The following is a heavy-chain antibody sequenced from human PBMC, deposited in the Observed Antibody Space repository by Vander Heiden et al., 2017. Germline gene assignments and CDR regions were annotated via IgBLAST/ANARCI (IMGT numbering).Heavy chain of an antibody. J-gene: IGHJ6*02. V-gene: IGHV3-48*02. CDR3: ARARPRGFYGMDV. CDR1: GFVFSSYS. D-gene: IGHD3-10*01. CDR2: MSGTSSAI. Sequence: EAHLVESGGDLVQSGGSLRLSCSASGFVFSSYSMNWVRQAPGKGLEWVSYMSGTSSAIHYADSLKGRLTISRDNVMDSLYLQMNNLTDDDTAVYYCARARPRGFYGMDVWGQGTTVTVSS.